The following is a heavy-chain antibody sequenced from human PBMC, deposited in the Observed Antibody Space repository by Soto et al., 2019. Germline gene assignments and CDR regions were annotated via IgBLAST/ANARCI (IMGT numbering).Heavy chain of an antibody. CDR2: IAETGSST. V-gene: IGHV3-23*01. CDR1: GLNFNGYT. J-gene: IGHJ4*02. CDR3: AKPVYGSGSTDY. Sequence: TGGSLRLSCATSGLNFNGYTMSWVRQAPGQGLEWVSGIAETGSSTYYADSVKGRFTISRDNSENTLYLQMNNLRAEDTAIYYCAKPVYGSGSTDYWGQGTLVTVSS. D-gene: IGHD3-10*01.